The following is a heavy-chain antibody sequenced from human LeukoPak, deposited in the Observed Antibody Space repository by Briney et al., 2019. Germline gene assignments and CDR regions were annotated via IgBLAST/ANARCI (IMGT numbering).Heavy chain of an antibody. CDR2: IYPGDSDT. CDR3: ARLGASSGYYSMYYFDY. Sequence: GESLKISRKGSGYSFTSYWIGWVRQMPGKGLEWMGIIYPGDSDTRYSPSFQGQVTISADKSISTAYLQWSSLKASDTAMYYCARLGASSGYYSMYYFDYWGQGTLVTVSS. V-gene: IGHV5-51*01. J-gene: IGHJ4*02. D-gene: IGHD3-22*01. CDR1: GYSFTSYW.